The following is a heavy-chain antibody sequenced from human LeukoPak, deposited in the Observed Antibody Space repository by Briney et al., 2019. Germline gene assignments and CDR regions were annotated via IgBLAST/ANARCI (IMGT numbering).Heavy chain of an antibody. V-gene: IGHV4-59*01. D-gene: IGHD3-10*01. Sequence: SETLSLTCTVSGGSISSYYWSWIRQPPGKGLEWIGYIYYSGSTNYNPSLKSRVTISVDTSKNQFSLKLSSVTAADTAVYYCARGVWFGEPHNWFDPWGQGTLVTVSS. CDR3: ARGVWFGEPHNWFDP. J-gene: IGHJ5*02. CDR2: IYYSGST. CDR1: GGSISSYY.